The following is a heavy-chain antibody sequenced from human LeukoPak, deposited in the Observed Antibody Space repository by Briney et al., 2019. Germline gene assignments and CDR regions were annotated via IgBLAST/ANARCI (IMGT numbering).Heavy chain of an antibody. D-gene: IGHD4-17*01. V-gene: IGHV3-21*01. Sequence: GGSLRLSCAASGFTFSSYNMNWVRQAPGKGLEWVSSISGSSSYIYYADSVEGRFTISRDNAKNSLYLQMNSLRAEDTAVYYCARGQTHDYGVDYFDYWGQGTLVTVSS. J-gene: IGHJ4*02. CDR1: GFTFSSYN. CDR2: ISGSSSYI. CDR3: ARGQTHDYGVDYFDY.